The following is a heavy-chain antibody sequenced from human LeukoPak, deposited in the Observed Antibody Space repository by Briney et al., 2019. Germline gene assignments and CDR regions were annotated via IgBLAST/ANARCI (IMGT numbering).Heavy chain of an antibody. Sequence: GGSLRLSCAASGFTFSSYDMHWVRQATGKGLEWVSAIGTAGDTYYPGSVKGRFTISRENAKNSLYLQMNSLRAEDTAVYYCAKALSLHTFDYWGQGTLVTVSS. J-gene: IGHJ4*02. V-gene: IGHV3-13*01. CDR2: IGTAGDT. CDR3: AKALSLHTFDY. D-gene: IGHD2-15*01. CDR1: GFTFSSYD.